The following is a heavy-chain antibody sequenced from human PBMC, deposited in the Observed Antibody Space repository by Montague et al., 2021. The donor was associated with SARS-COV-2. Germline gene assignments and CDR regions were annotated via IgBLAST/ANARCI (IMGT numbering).Heavy chain of an antibody. Sequence: ETVSLTCTVAGGSISSSSYYWSWIRQPPGKGLEWIGYIDYSGSTNYNPSVKSRVTISVDTSKNQFSLKLSSVTAADTAVYYCARGSGWMGNAFDIWGQGTMVTVSS. J-gene: IGHJ3*02. V-gene: IGHV4-61*01. CDR3: ARGSGWMGNAFDI. CDR2: IDYSGST. CDR1: GGSISSSSYY. D-gene: IGHD6-19*01.